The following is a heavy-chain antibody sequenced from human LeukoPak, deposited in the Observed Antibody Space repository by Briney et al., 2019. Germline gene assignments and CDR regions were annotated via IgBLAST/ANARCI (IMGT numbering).Heavy chain of an antibody. D-gene: IGHD5-18*01. CDR2: IYYSGST. CDR1: GGSFSGYY. V-gene: IGHV4-59*08. J-gene: IGHJ3*02. Sequence: SETLSLTCAVYGGSFSGYYWSWIRQPPGKGLEWIGYIYYSGSTNYNPSLKSRVTISVDTSKNQFSLKLSSVTAADTAVYYCARGQKELWPTGGVYAFDIWGQGTMVTVSS. CDR3: ARGQKELWPTGGVYAFDI.